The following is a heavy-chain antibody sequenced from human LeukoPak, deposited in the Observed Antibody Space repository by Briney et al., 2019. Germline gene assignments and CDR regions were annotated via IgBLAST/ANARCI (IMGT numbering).Heavy chain of an antibody. J-gene: IGHJ5*02. CDR2: IHNSGST. Sequence: SETLSLTCAVSGDSISSGGYAWSWIRQTPGKGLEWIAYIHNSGSTYYNPSLKSRVSISVDTSKNQFSVKLNSVTAADTAVYYCARVAAAAGNNWFDPWGQGTLVTVSS. D-gene: IGHD6-13*01. CDR1: GDSISSGGYA. V-gene: IGHV4-30-4*07. CDR3: ARVAAAAGNNWFDP.